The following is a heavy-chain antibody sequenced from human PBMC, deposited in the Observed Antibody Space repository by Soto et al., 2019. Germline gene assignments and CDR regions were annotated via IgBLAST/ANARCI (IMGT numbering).Heavy chain of an antibody. V-gene: IGHV1-69*01. CDR1: GGTFSSYA. D-gene: IGHD5-18*01. CDR2: IIPIFGTA. Sequence: QVQLVQSGAEVKKPGSSVKASCKASGGTFSSYAISWVRQAPGQGLEWMGGIIPIFGTANYAQKFQGRVTITADESTSTAYMELSSLRSEDTAVYYCARDKLRGYSYERIGDYWGQGTLVTVSS. J-gene: IGHJ4*02. CDR3: ARDKLRGYSYERIGDY.